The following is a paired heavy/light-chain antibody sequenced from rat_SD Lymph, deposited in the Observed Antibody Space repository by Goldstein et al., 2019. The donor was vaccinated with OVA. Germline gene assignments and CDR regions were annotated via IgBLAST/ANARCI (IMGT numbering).Light chain of an antibody. CDR2: YAS. J-gene: IGKJ1*01. Sequence: NIVLTQSPKSMSISVGDRVTMNCRASQNVNNNVVWYQQKPGQSPKLLIYYASTRYTGVPDRFTGGGYGTDFTLSINSVQAEDVAFYYCQRIYNFPPWTFGGGTKLELK. CDR1: QNVNNN. CDR3: QRIYNFPPWT. V-gene: IGKV6S5*01.
Heavy chain of an antibody. Sequence: EVQLVESGGGIVQPGRSLKLSCEASGFTFSHYGMNWIRQSPGKGLEWIAYITDGISYSYYAETVKGRCTISRDNAKNTLYLQMTSLRSEDTALYYCARSLVTGVLDAWGQGASVTVSS. D-gene: IGHD1-1*01. J-gene: IGHJ4*01. CDR3: ARSLVTGVLDA. CDR2: ITDGISYS. CDR1: GFTFSHYG. V-gene: IGHV5-34*01.